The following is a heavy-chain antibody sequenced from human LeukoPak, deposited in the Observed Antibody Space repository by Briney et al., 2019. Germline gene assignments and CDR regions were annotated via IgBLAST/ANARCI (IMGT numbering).Heavy chain of an antibody. CDR3: ARAGPLYTGAYLAY. Sequence: ASVKVSCKASGYTFTGYYLHWVRQAPGQGLEWVGWINPSSGDTNYAQKFQGGITLTLDTSLTTAYMELSSLRSDDTAVYYCARAGPLYTGAYLAYWGQGTLVTVSS. CDR1: GYTFTGYY. J-gene: IGHJ4*02. CDR2: INPSSGDT. D-gene: IGHD1-26*01. V-gene: IGHV1-2*02.